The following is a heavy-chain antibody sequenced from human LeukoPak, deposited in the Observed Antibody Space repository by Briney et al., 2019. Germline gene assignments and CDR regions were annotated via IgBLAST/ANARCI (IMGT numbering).Heavy chain of an antibody. CDR3: ARFTGGDYYGRLDY. V-gene: IGHV3-33*01. Sequence: GGSLRLSCAASGFTFSKNGMHWVRQAPGKGLEWVALIWYDGSKQYYADSVKGRFTISRDSSTLFLQMNSLRAEDTAVYYCARFTGGDYYGRLDYWGQGALVTVSS. J-gene: IGHJ4*02. CDR1: GFTFSKNG. CDR2: IWYDGSKQ. D-gene: IGHD2-21*02.